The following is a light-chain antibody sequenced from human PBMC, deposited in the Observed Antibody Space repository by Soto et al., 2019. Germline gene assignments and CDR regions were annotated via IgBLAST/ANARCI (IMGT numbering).Light chain of an antibody. CDR1: SSDVGGYNY. Sequence: QSALTQPRSVSGSPGQSVTISCTGTSSDVGGYNYVSWYQQHPGKAPKLMIYEVSNRPSGVSNRFSGSKSGNTASLTISGLQAEDEADYYCSSYTSSSTLVFGNGTKVTVL. J-gene: IGLJ1*01. CDR2: EVS. CDR3: SSYTSSSTLV. V-gene: IGLV2-14*01.